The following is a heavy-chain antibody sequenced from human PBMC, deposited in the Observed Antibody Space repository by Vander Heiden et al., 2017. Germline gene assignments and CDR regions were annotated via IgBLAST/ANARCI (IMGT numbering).Heavy chain of an antibody. D-gene: IGHD6-19*01. Sequence: QVQLVESGGGVVQPGRSLRPSCVTSGFTFTNNGMYWVRQAPGKGLEWVAVIRYDGSNKNHADSVKGRFTISRDNSKNTLYLQMNSLRVEDTAVYYCARVGGYRSGGYYYGMDVWGQGTTVTVSS. CDR3: ARVGGYRSGGYYYGMDV. CDR1: GFTFTNNG. V-gene: IGHV3-33*01. CDR2: IRYDGSNK. J-gene: IGHJ6*02.